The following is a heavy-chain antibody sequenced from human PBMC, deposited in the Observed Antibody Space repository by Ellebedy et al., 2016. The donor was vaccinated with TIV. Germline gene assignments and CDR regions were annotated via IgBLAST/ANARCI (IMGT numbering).Heavy chain of an antibody. CDR3: AREDYYDSYGYFVY. V-gene: IGHV3-23*01. CDR1: GFTVSNNY. Sequence: GESLKISCAASGFTVSNNYMTWVRQAPGKGLEWVSSIGGSGGDTHYADSVKGRFSISRDNSKNTLSLQMNILRADDTAVYYCAREDYYDSYGYFVYWGQGTLVTVSS. J-gene: IGHJ4*02. D-gene: IGHD3-22*01. CDR2: IGGSGGDT.